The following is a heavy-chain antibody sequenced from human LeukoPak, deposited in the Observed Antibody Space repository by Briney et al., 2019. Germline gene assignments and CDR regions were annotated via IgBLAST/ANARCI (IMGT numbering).Heavy chain of an antibody. Sequence: SVKVSCKASGGTFSSYAISWVRQAPGQGVEWMGGIIPIFGTANYAQKFQGRVTITADESTSTAYMELSSLRSEDTAVYYCARGSGYASLHDAFDIWGQGTMVTVSS. D-gene: IGHD3-3*01. CDR2: IIPIFGTA. CDR3: ARGSGYASLHDAFDI. CDR1: GGTFSSYA. J-gene: IGHJ3*02. V-gene: IGHV1-69*13.